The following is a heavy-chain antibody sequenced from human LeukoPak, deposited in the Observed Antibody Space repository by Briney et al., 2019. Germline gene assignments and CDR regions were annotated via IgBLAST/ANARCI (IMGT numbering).Heavy chain of an antibody. V-gene: IGHV4-59*01. D-gene: IGHD3-10*01. J-gene: IGHJ6*03. CDR1: GTSIKNYY. CDR2: IFDRGTT. Sequence: SETLSLTCNVSGTSIKNYYWSWIRQPPGKGLEWIGYIFDRGTTNYNPSLESRVTISAETSKDQVSLKVKSVTAADTAVYYCARGGRSRGSMSFYYMDVWGKGATVTVSS. CDR3: ARGGRSRGSMSFYYMDV.